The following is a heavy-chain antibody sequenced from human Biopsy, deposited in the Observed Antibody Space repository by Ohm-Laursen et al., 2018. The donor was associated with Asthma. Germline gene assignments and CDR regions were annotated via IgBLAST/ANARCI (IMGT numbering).Heavy chain of an antibody. CDR3: ARTFHFWSPYHAEHYQL. CDR1: GFTFGDYW. Sequence: LRLSCSASGFTFGDYWMSWVRQVPGKGLEWVANIKHDGTEKNHVDSLKGRFTISRDNTKNSLYLQMNSLRAEDTAVYYCARTFHFWSPYHAEHYQLWGQGTLVTVPS. V-gene: IGHV3-7*01. D-gene: IGHD3-3*02. CDR2: IKHDGTEK. J-gene: IGHJ1*01.